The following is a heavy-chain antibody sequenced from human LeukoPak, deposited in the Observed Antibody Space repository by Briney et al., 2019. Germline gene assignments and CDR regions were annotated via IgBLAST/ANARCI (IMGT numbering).Heavy chain of an antibody. V-gene: IGHV3-23*01. J-gene: IGHJ4*02. CDR2: FFGSCDRT. CDR1: GYTFSNYA. D-gene: IGHD3-9*01. Sequence: GASLRLPCTASGYTFSNYAMSLARESPGKALEWLSAFFGSCDRTYYADAVKSRFPISRDNPKNTLYLQMISLRAEDTAVDYCAKWGDYDVLAGYYASDYWGQGTLVTVSS. CDR3: AKWGDYDVLAGYYASDY.